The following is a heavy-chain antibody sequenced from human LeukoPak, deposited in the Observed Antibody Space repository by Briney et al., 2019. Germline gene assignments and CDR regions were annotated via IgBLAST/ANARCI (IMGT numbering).Heavy chain of an antibody. CDR3: AKGWTAEDY. Sequence: GGALRLSCAASGLIFDDYTMHWVRQAPGKGLEWVSGISGSGGSPYYADSVKGRFTISRDNSKNTLYLQMNSLRAEDTAVYYCAKGWTAEDYWGQGTLVTVSS. D-gene: IGHD3/OR15-3a*01. CDR1: GLIFDDYT. V-gene: IGHV3-23*01. J-gene: IGHJ4*02. CDR2: ISGSGGSP.